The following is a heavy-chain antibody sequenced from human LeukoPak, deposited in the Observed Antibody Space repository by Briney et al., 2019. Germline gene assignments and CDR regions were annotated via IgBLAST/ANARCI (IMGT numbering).Heavy chain of an antibody. CDR3: AKYDNGFFYYYLDV. J-gene: IGHJ6*03. CDR2: ISGRGITT. V-gene: IGHV3-23*01. CDR1: GFTFSSLA. D-gene: IGHD3-22*01. Sequence: PGGSLRLSCTASGFTFSSLAMHWVRQAPGKGLEWVAGISGRGITTAYAESVEGRFTISRDNSKNTLYVQMDSLRVEDTAVYYCAKYDNGFFYYYLDVWGKGTTVTVSS.